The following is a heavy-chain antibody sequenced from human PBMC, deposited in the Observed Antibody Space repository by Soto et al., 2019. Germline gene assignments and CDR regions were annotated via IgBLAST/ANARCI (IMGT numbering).Heavy chain of an antibody. CDR2: ISYDGSNK. V-gene: IGHV3-30-3*01. CDR1: GFTFSSYA. D-gene: IGHD6-19*01. J-gene: IGHJ4*02. Sequence: GGSLRLSCAASGFTFSSYAMHWVRQAPGKGLEWVAVISYDGSNKYYADSVKGRFTISRDNSKNTLYLQMNSLRAEDTAVYYCAKDHRALAVAGGFDYWGQGTLVTVSS. CDR3: AKDHRALAVAGGFDY.